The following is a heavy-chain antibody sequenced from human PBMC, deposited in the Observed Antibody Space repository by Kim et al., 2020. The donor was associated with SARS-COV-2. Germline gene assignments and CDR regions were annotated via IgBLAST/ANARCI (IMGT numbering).Heavy chain of an antibody. CDR3: VSGKKL. CDR1: GFTFGSDW. CDR2: IKPDGGAK. Sequence: GGSLRLSCAVSGFTFGSDWMSWVRQVPGKALEWVGNIKPDGGAKCYADSVKGRFTISRDNAKNSVYLQMNSLRAEDTAVYYCVSGKKLWGQGTLVTVSS. J-gene: IGHJ4*02. V-gene: IGHV3-7*01.